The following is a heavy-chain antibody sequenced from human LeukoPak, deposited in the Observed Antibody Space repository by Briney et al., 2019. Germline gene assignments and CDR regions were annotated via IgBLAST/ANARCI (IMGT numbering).Heavy chain of an antibody. CDR1: GYTFTSYG. V-gene: IGHV1-18*01. D-gene: IGHD2-21*02. Sequence: GSVKVSCKASGYTFTSYGITWVRQAPGQGLEWMGWISAYNGNTNYAQKVQGRVTMTRDTSTSTAYMELRSLRSDDTAVCYCAREEGDWGDAFDIWGQGTLVTVSS. CDR3: AREEGDWGDAFDI. J-gene: IGHJ3*02. CDR2: ISAYNGNT.